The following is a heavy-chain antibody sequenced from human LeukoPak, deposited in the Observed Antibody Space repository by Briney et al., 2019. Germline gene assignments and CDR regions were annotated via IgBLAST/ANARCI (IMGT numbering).Heavy chain of an antibody. CDR2: ISSSSSYI. V-gene: IGHV3-21*01. CDR1: EFTFSSYS. Sequence: PGGSLRLSCAASEFTFSSYSMNWVRQAPGKGLEWVSSISSSSSYIYYADSVKGRFTISRDNAKNSLFLQMNSLRAEDTAVYYCARGARYGSGSLLDYWGQGTLVTVSS. D-gene: IGHD3-10*01. J-gene: IGHJ4*02. CDR3: ARGARYGSGSLLDY.